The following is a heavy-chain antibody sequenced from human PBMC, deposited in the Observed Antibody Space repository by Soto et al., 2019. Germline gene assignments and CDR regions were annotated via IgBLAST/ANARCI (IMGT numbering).Heavy chain of an antibody. J-gene: IGHJ6*02. D-gene: IGHD5-12*01. Sequence: SETLSLTCTVSGGSISSADYYWGWVRQPPGKGLEWIGYIYYSGSTFFNPSLKSRVTISKDTSRDQFSLGLNSVTAADTAVYYCARAIVVTIGGMDVWGQGTTVTVSS. CDR3: ARAIVVTIGGMDV. V-gene: IGHV4-30-4*01. CDR2: IYYSGST. CDR1: GGSISSADYY.